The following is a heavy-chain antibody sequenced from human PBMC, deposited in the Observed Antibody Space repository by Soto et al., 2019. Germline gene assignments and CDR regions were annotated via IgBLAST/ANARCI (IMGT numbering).Heavy chain of an antibody. CDR2: IYYSGST. Sequence: TLSLTCTVSGGSISSGGYYWGWIRQHPGKGLEWIGYIYYSGSTYYNPSLKSRVTISVDTSKNQFSLKLSSVTAADTAVYYCARGVVAATINWFDPWGQGTLVTVSS. CDR3: ARGVVAATINWFDP. J-gene: IGHJ5*02. CDR1: GGSISSGGYY. D-gene: IGHD2-15*01. V-gene: IGHV4-31*03.